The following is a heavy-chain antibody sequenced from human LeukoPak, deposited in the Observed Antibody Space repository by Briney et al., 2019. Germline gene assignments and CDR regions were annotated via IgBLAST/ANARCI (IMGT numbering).Heavy chain of an antibody. CDR2: FDPEGGET. CDR1: GYTLTELS. V-gene: IGHV1-24*01. D-gene: IGHD3-22*01. J-gene: IGHJ4*02. CDR3: ATGGYDSSGLYFDY. Sequence: GASVKVSCKVSGYTLTELSVHWVRQAPGKGLEWMGTFDPEGGETIYAQKFQGRVTMTEDTSTDTAYMELSSLRSEDAAVYYCATGGYDSSGLYFDYWGQGTLVTVSS.